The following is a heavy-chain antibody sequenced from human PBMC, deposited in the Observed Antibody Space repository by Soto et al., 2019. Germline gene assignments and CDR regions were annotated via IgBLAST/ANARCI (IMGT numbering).Heavy chain of an antibody. CDR2: IYYSGST. J-gene: IGHJ4*02. CDR3: ARGIYYDFWSGYPGYFDY. CDR1: GGSISSSSYY. D-gene: IGHD3-3*01. Sequence: PSETLSLTCTVSGGSISSSSYYWGWIRQPPGKGLEWIGSIYYSGSTYYNPSLKSRVTISVDTSKNQFSLKLSSVTAADTAVYYCARGIYYDFWSGYPGYFDYWGQGTLVTVSS. V-gene: IGHV4-39*07.